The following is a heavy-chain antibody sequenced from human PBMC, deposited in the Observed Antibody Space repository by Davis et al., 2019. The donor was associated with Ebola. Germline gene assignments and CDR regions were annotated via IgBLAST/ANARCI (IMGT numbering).Heavy chain of an antibody. V-gene: IGHV3-7*01. CDR1: GFTFSSYW. J-gene: IGHJ4*02. Sequence: GESLKISCAASGFTFSSYWMSWVRQAPGKGLEWVANIKQDGSEKYYVDSVKGRFTISRDNAKNSLYLQMNSLRAEDTAVYYCARRGTVTAVAGFFDYWGQGTLVTVSS. D-gene: IGHD6-19*01. CDR2: IKQDGSEK. CDR3: ARRGTVTAVAGFFDY.